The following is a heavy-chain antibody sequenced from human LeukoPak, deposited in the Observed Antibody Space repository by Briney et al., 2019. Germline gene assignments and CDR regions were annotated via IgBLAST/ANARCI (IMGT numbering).Heavy chain of an antibody. Sequence: SVKVSCTASGGTFSSYAISWVRQAPGQGLEWMGRIIPILGIANYAQKFQGGVTITADKSTSTAYMELSSLRSEDTAVYYCARDGRWNLDNYNWFDPWGQGTLVTVSS. V-gene: IGHV1-69*04. CDR3: ARDGRWNLDNYNWFDP. CDR1: GGTFSSYA. D-gene: IGHD1-7*01. CDR2: IIPILGIA. J-gene: IGHJ5*02.